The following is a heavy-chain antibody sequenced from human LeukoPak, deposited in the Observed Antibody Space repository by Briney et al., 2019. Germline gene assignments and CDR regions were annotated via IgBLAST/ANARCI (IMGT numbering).Heavy chain of an antibody. CDR2: INHSGST. J-gene: IGHJ2*01. CDR3: ARGEGSKGRRAAGRYFDL. V-gene: IGHV4-34*01. D-gene: IGHD6-13*01. Sequence: PSETLSLTCAVYGGSFSGYYWSWIRQPPGKGLEWIGEINHSGSTNYNPSLKSRVTISVDTSKNQFSLKLSSVTAADTAVYYCARGEGSKGRRAAGRYFDLWGRGTLVTVSS. CDR1: GGSFSGYY.